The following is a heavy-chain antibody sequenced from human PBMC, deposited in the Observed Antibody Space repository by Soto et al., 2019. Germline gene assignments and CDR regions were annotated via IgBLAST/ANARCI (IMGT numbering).Heavy chain of an antibody. J-gene: IGHJ3*02. CDR1: GGSFSGYY. D-gene: IGHD3-10*01. CDR3: ASTLWFGELSAFDI. V-gene: IGHV4-34*01. CDR2: INHSGST. Sequence: SETLSLTCAVYGGSFSGYYWSWIRQPPGKGLEWIGEINHSGSTNYNPSLKSRVTISVDTSKNQFSLQLSSVTAADTAVYYCASTLWFGELSAFDIWGQGTMVT.